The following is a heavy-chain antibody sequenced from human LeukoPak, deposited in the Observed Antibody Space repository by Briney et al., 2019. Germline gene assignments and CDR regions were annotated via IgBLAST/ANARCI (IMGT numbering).Heavy chain of an antibody. CDR2: INPSGGST. V-gene: IGHV1-46*01. CDR3: ASSATYYYDSSGYPRAHSLEYFQH. D-gene: IGHD3-22*01. Sequence: ASVKVSCKASGYTFTSYYMHWVRQAPGQGLEWMGIINPSGGSTSYAQKFQGRVTMTRDTSTSTVYMELSSLRSEDTAVYYCASSATYYYDSSGYPRAHSLEYFQHWGQGTLVTVSS. CDR1: GYTFTSYY. J-gene: IGHJ1*01.